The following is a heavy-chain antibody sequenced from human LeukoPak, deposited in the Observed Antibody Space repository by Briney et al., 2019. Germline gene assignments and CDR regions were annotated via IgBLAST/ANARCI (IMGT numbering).Heavy chain of an antibody. D-gene: IGHD3-3*01. CDR1: GYTFTSYG. CDR3: ARERGLGYYDFWSGPNPFDY. CDR2: ISAYNGNT. J-gene: IGHJ4*02. V-gene: IGHV1-18*01. Sequence: ASVKVSCKASGYTFTSYGISWVRQAPGQGLEWMGWISAYNGNTNYAQKLQGRVTMTTDTSTSTAYMELRSLRSDDTAVYYCARERGLGYYDFWSGPNPFDYWGQGTLVTVSS.